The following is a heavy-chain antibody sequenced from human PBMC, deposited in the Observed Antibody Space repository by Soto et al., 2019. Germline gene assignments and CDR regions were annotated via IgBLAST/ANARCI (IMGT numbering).Heavy chain of an antibody. CDR3: ARDRPALLLTYYGMDV. D-gene: IGHD2-15*01. Sequence: QVQLVQSGAEVKKPGSSVKVSCKASGGTFSSYAISWVRQAPGQGLEWMGGIIPIFGTANYEQKFQGRVTITADESTSTAYMEPSSLRSEDTAVYYCARDRPALLLTYYGMDVWGQGTKVTVSS. CDR1: GGTFSSYA. CDR2: IIPIFGTA. J-gene: IGHJ6*02. V-gene: IGHV1-69*01.